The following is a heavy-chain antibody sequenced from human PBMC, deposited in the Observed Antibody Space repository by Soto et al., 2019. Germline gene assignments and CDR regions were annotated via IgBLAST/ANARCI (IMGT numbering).Heavy chain of an antibody. Sequence: PAETLSLTCTVSGDSIRSRGYCGPWSRQSPGKGMEWIGYIFYSGYSYYNPSLKSRLVISVDTSKNHFSLKLNSVTAADTAVYYCASEPGSYDSSGYYIGYWGQGTLVNVSS. CDR3: ASEPGSYDSSGYYIGY. CDR1: GDSIRSRGYC. D-gene: IGHD3-22*01. CDR2: IFYSGYS. V-gene: IGHV4-30-4*08. J-gene: IGHJ4*02.